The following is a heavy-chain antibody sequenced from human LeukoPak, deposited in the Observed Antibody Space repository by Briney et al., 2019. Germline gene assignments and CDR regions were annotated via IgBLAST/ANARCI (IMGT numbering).Heavy chain of an antibody. V-gene: IGHV4-61*08. J-gene: IGHJ3*02. CDR2: IYYSGST. CDR3: ARQRGSSSSWFSHDAFDI. CDR1: GGSISSGGYY. Sequence: SETLSLTCTVSGGSISSGGYYWSWIRQHPGKGLEWIGYIYYSGSTNYDPSLKSRVTISVDTSKNQFSLKLSSVTAADTAVYYCARQRGSSSSWFSHDAFDIWGQGTMVTVSS. D-gene: IGHD6-13*01.